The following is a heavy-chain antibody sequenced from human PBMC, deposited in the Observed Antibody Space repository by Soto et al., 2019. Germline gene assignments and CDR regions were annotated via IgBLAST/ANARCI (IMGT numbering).Heavy chain of an antibody. CDR1: GGSFSDYY. J-gene: IGHJ4*02. V-gene: IGHV4-34*01. CDR3: PRKPIYHFFAGYYSVDY. CDR2: INHSGTT. Sequence: QVQLRQWGAGLLKPSETLSLTCAVFGGSFSDYYWTWIRQPPGKGLEWIGEINHSGTTSYNPSLKSRLTISVDTSNNQFSLKLSSVTAADTAVYYCPRKPIYHFFAGYYSVDYWGQGTLVTVSS. D-gene: IGHD3-9*01.